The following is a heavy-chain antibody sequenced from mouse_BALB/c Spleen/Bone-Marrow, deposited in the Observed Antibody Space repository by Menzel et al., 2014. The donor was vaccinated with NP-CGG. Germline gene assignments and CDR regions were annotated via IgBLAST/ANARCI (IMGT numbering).Heavy chain of an antibody. CDR1: GFTFSSFE. D-gene: IGHD2-14*01. CDR3: ARDVPLYDIGYFDY. CDR2: ISSGSSTI. Sequence: EVQLVESGGGLVQPGGSRKLSCAASGFTFSSFEMHWVRQAPEKGLEWVAYISSGSSTIYYADTVKGRFTISRDNPKNTLFLQMTSLRSEDTAMYYCARDVPLYDIGYFDYWGQGTTLTVSS. J-gene: IGHJ2*01. V-gene: IGHV5-17*02.